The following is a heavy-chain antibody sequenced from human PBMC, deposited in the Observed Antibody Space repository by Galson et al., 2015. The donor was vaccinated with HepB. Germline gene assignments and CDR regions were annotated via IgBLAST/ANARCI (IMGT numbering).Heavy chain of an antibody. V-gene: IGHV1-46*03. CDR1: GYTFTSYY. CDR3: ARSGTGTNAFDI. D-gene: IGHD1-1*01. J-gene: IGHJ3*02. CDR2: INPSGGST. Sequence: SVKVSCKASGYTFTSYYMHWVRQAPGQGLEWMGIINPSGGSTSYAQKFQGRVTMTRDASTSTVYMELSSLRSEDTAVYYCARSGTGTNAFDIWGQGTMVTVSS.